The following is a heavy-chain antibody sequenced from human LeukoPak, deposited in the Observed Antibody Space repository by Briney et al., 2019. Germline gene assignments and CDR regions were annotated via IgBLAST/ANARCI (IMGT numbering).Heavy chain of an antibody. Sequence: SETLSLTCTVSGGSISSYYWSWIRQPPGKGLEWIGYIYYSGSTNYNPSLKSRVTISVDTSKNQFSLKLSTVTAADTAVYYCARAVAGRDDAFDIWGQGTMVTVSS. CDR1: GGSISSYY. CDR3: ARAVAGRDDAFDI. V-gene: IGHV4-59*01. CDR2: IYYSGST. D-gene: IGHD6-19*01. J-gene: IGHJ3*02.